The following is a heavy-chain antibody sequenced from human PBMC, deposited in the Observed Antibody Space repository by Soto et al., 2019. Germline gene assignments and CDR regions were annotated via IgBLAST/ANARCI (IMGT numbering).Heavy chain of an antibody. CDR2: IYHSGNT. D-gene: IGHD3-22*01. V-gene: IGHV4-30-2*01. CDR3: ARDNSGYPNYFDP. Sequence: TSETLSLTCTVSGGSVSSGAYSWGWVRQPPGKGLEWIGYIYHSGNTYYNPSLKSRVTISVDRSKNQFSLNLTSVTAADTAVYFCARDNSGYPNYFDPWGQGTLVTVSS. J-gene: IGHJ5*02. CDR1: GGSVSSGAYS.